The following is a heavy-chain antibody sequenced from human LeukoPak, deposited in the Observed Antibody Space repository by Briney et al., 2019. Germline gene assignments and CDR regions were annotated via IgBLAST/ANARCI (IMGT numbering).Heavy chain of an antibody. Sequence: PSETLPLTCTVSGGSISSGSYYWSWIRQPAGKGLEWIGRIYTSGSTNYNPSLKSRVTISVDTSKNQFSLKLSSVTAADTAVYYCGGSAWIQLWLGAFDIWGQGTMVTVSS. CDR2: IYTSGST. D-gene: IGHD5-18*01. J-gene: IGHJ3*02. CDR3: GGSAWIQLWLGAFDI. CDR1: GGSISSGSYY. V-gene: IGHV4-61*02.